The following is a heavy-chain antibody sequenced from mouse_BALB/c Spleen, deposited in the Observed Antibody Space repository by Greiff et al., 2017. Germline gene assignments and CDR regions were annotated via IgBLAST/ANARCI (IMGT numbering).Heavy chain of an antibody. CDR2: IDPANGNT. V-gene: IGHV14-3*02. CDR3: ARSGDGYSYYAMDY. D-gene: IGHD2-3*01. J-gene: IGHJ4*01. CDR1: GFNIKDTY. Sequence: VQLQQSGAELVKPGASVKLSCTASGFNIKDTYMHWVKQRPEQGLEWIGRIDPANGNTKYDPKFQGKATITADTSSNTAYLQLSSLTSEDTAVYYCARSGDGYSYYAMDYWGQGTSVTVSS.